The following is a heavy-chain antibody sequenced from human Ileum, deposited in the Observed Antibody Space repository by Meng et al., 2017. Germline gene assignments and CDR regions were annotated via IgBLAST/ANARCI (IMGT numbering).Heavy chain of an antibody. J-gene: IGHJ4*02. CDR1: GDSVSSNSAA. V-gene: IGHV6-1*01. D-gene: IGHD1-26*01. CDR2: TYYRSKWFN. CDR3: ARGGGSYYHFDY. Sequence: QEPLQQSGPGLVKPSQTPSLTCTISGDSVSSNSAAWNWIRQSPSRGLEWPGRTYYRSKWFNEYAVSVKSRITINPDTSENQFSLQLNSVTPEDAAVYYCARGGGSYYHFDYWGQGTLVTVSS.